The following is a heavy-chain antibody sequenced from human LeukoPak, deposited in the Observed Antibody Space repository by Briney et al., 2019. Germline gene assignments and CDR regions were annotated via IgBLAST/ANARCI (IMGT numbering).Heavy chain of an antibody. CDR3: ARQGYSSGWYFDY. Sequence: SETLSLTCTVSGGSISSSSYYWGWIRQPPGKGLEWIGSIYYSGSTYYNPSLKSRVTISVDTSKNQFSLKLSPVTAADTAVYYCARQGYSSGWYFDYWGQGTLVTVSS. CDR1: GGSISSSSYY. D-gene: IGHD6-19*01. J-gene: IGHJ4*02. V-gene: IGHV4-39*01. CDR2: IYYSGST.